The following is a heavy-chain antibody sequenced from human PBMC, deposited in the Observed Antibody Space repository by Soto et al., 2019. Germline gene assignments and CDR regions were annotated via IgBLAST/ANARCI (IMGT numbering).Heavy chain of an antibody. Sequence: SETHSLTSTVSGGSSISGDYYWSWIRKPPGKGLEWIGYIYYSGSTYYNPSLKSRVTISVDTSKNQFSLKLSSVTAADTAVYYCARDRGSIFGVVIDAFDIWGQGTMVTVSS. V-gene: IGHV4-30-4*01. D-gene: IGHD3-3*01. CDR1: GGSSISGDYY. CDR2: IYYSGST. J-gene: IGHJ3*02. CDR3: ARDRGSIFGVVIDAFDI.